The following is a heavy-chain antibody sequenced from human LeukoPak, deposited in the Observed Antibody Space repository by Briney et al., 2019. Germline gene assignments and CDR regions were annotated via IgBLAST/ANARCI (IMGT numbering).Heavy chain of an antibody. D-gene: IGHD6-19*01. CDR2: INPNSGGT. Sequence: ASVKVSCRASGYTFTGYYMHWVRQAPGQGLEWMGWINPNSGGTNYAQKFQGRVTMTRDTSISTAYMELSRLRSDDTAVYYCARDPLIAVAGTKFYYGMDVWGQGTTVTVPS. CDR3: ARDPLIAVAGTKFYYGMDV. J-gene: IGHJ6*02. V-gene: IGHV1-2*02. CDR1: GYTFTGYY.